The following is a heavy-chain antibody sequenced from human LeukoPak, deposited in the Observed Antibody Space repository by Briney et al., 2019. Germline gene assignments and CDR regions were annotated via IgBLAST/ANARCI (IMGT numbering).Heavy chain of an antibody. V-gene: IGHV4-59*11. J-gene: IGHJ3*02. Sequence: PETLSLTCTVSGGSISSHYWSWIRQPPGKGLEWIGYISYIGSTKYNPSLKSRVTISVDTSKNQFPLKVTSVTAADTAVYYCARDANDAFDIWGQGTMVTVSS. CDR2: ISYIGST. CDR3: ARDANDAFDI. CDR1: GGSISSHY.